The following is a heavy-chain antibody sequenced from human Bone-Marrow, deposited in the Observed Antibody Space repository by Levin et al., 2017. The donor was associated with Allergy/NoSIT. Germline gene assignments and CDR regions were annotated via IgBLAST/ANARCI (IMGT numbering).Heavy chain of an antibody. Sequence: GGSLRLSCAASGFTFSSYYMNWVRQAPGKGLEWVSSISTSGYIYYADSVKGRFTVSRDNAKNSLFLQMNSLRAGDTSVYYCARGAGYSGYDHRYSFYFLDVWGNGTTVTVSS. CDR2: ISTSGYI. V-gene: IGHV3-21*01. CDR3: ARGAGYSGYDHRYSFYFLDV. J-gene: IGHJ6*03. D-gene: IGHD5-12*01. CDR1: GFTFSSYY.